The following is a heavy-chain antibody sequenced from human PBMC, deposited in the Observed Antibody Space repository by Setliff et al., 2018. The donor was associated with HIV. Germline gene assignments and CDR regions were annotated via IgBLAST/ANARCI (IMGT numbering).Heavy chain of an antibody. CDR3: ARVVPREVAPGGFDI. CDR2: IYYSGST. Sequence: SETLSLTCAVSGYSISTNEWWGWIRQPPGKGLAWIGSIYYSGSTYYAPSLKSRVTISVDTSKNQFSLKLTSVTAADTAVYFCARVVPREVAPGGFDIWGQGTMVTVSS. D-gene: IGHD5-12*01. CDR1: GYSISTNEW. V-gene: IGHV4-38-2*01. J-gene: IGHJ3*02.